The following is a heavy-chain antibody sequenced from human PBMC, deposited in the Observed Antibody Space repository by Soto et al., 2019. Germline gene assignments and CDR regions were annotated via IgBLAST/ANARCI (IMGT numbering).Heavy chain of an antibody. CDR1: GFNFNNFA. V-gene: IGHV3-64*02. J-gene: IGHJ4*02. CDR2: ISDTGGST. D-gene: IGHD6-19*01. Sequence: GGSLRLSCAGSGFNFNNFAMHWVRQAPGTGLEYVSSISDTGGSTFHADSVKGRFIISRDNSKGTLFLQMNSLRAEDTAVYYCARDHINGWKFDYWGRGTLVTVSS. CDR3: ARDHINGWKFDY.